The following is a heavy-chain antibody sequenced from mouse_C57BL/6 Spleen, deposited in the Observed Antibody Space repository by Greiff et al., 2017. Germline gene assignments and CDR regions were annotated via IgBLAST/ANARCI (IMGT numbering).Heavy chain of an antibody. V-gene: IGHV3-6*01. Sequence: EVQLQESGPGLVKPSQSLSLTCSVTGYSITSGYYWNWIRQFPGNKLEWVGYISYDGSNNYNPSLKNRISITRDTSKNQFFLKLNSVTTEDTATYYCARRGPPAWFAYWGQGTLVTVSA. CDR1: GYSITSGYY. CDR2: ISYDGSN. J-gene: IGHJ3*01. CDR3: ARRGPPAWFAY.